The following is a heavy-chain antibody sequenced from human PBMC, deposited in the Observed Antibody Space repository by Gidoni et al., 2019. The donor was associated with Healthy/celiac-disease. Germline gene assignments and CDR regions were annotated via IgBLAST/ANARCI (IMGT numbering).Heavy chain of an antibody. CDR2: IWYDGSNK. D-gene: IGHD3-22*01. Sequence: QVQLVESGGGVVHPGRSLRLSCAASGFTFRSYCIPWCRQAPGKGLDGVAVIWYDGSNKYYADSVKGRFTISRDNSKNTLYLQMNSLRAEDTAVYYCASGPGANYYDSSGFFNDAFDIWGQGTMVTVSS. CDR3: ASGPGANYYDSSGFFNDAFDI. CDR1: GFTFRSYC. J-gene: IGHJ3*02. V-gene: IGHV3-33*01.